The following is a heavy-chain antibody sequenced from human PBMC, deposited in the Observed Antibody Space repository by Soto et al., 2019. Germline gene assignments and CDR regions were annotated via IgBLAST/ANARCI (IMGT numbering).Heavy chain of an antibody. Sequence: ASVKVSCKASGYTFTSYGISWVRQAPGQGLEWMGWISAYNGNTNYAQKLQGRVTMTTDTSTSTAYMELRSLRSDDTAVYYCARGQQLVKLGYYYSGMDVWGQGTTVTVSS. D-gene: IGHD6-6*01. J-gene: IGHJ6*02. V-gene: IGHV1-18*01. CDR2: ISAYNGNT. CDR1: GYTFTSYG. CDR3: ARGQQLVKLGYYYSGMDV.